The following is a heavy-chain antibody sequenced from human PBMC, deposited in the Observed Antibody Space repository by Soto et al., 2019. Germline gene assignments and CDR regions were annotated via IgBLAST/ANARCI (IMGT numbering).Heavy chain of an antibody. Sequence: GASVKVSCKAAGYTFTNYDINWVRQATGQGLEWMGWMNPHSGNAGYSQKFQGRVTMTRDNSITTAYMELSNLRSDDTAIYYCVRGEGYCSSASCYDYWGQGALVTVS. CDR1: GYTFTNYD. J-gene: IGHJ4*02. CDR2: MNPHSGNA. D-gene: IGHD2-2*01. V-gene: IGHV1-8*01. CDR3: VRGEGYCSSASCYDY.